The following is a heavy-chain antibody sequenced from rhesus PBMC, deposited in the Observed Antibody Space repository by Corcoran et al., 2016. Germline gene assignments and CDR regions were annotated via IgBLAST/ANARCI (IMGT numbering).Heavy chain of an antibody. CDR2: IYGSSTST. J-gene: IGHJ4*01. V-gene: IGHV4S10*01. CDR3: ARSIAAAVFDF. Sequence: QVPLQESGPGVVKPSETLSLTCAVSGGSISDSYRWSWIRQPPGKGLEWIGYIYGSSTSTNYNPSLKTRVTITKDTSNNQSSLRLSSVTAAATAVYCGARSIAAAVFDFWGQGVLVTVSS. D-gene: IGHD6-25*01. CDR1: GGSISDSYR.